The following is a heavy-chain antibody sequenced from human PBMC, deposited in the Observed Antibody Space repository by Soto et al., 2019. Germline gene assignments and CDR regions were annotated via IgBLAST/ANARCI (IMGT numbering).Heavy chain of an antibody. CDR3: ARKSQNYDSSGYYLAFPNWFES. CDR1: GCTFSSYA. V-gene: IGHV1-69*06. D-gene: IGHD3-22*01. Sequence: SVKVSCKASGCTFSSYAISWVRQAPGQGLEWMGGIIPIFGTANYAQKFQGRVTITADKSTSTAYMELSSLRSEDTAVYYCARKSQNYDSSGYYLAFPNWFESWAQGTLVSVS. J-gene: IGHJ5*01. CDR2: IIPIFGTA.